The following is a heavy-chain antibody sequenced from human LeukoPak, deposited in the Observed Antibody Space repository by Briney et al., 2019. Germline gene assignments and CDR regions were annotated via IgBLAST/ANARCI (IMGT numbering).Heavy chain of an antibody. Sequence: PSETLPLTCTVSGGSISSGGYYWSWIRQHPGKGLEWIGYIYYSGSTYHNPSLKSRVTISVDTSKNQFSLKLSSVTAADTAVYYCARGTYYYDSSGYWPLTFDYWGQGTLVTVSS. CDR2: IYYSGST. J-gene: IGHJ4*02. CDR3: ARGTYYYDSSGYWPLTFDY. D-gene: IGHD3-22*01. CDR1: GGSISSGGYY. V-gene: IGHV4-31*03.